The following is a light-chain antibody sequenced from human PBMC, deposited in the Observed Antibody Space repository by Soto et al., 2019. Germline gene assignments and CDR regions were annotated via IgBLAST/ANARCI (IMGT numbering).Light chain of an antibody. CDR2: DAS. CDR3: QQRRDWPLT. J-gene: IGKJ4*01. V-gene: IGKV3-11*01. CDR1: QSLNSY. Sequence: EIVLTQSPATLSLSPGERATLSCRASQSLNSYLAWFQQKPGQAPRLLIYDASNRATDIPARFSGSGSGTDFTLTISSLEPADFAVYYCQQRRDWPLTFGGGTKVGIK.